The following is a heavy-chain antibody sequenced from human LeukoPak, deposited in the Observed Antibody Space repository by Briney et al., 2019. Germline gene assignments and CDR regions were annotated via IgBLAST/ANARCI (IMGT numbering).Heavy chain of an antibody. V-gene: IGHV3-23*01. CDR1: GFTFSSYE. Sequence: GGSLRLSCAASGFTFSSYEMNWVRQAPGKGLEWVSAISGSGGSTYYADSVKGRFTISRDNSKNTLYLQMNSLRAEDTAVYYCAKGDSVNYYGSGSYRNHDAFDIWGQGTMVTVSS. CDR2: ISGSGGST. CDR3: AKGDSVNYYGSGSYRNHDAFDI. J-gene: IGHJ3*02. D-gene: IGHD3-10*01.